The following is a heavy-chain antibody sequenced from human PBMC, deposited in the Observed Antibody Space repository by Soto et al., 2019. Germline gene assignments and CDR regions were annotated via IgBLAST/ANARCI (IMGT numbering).Heavy chain of an antibody. CDR3: AKDNHYYESSGPVDY. D-gene: IGHD3-22*01. CDR1: GFTFSSYG. CDR2: ISYDGSNK. J-gene: IGHJ4*02. V-gene: IGHV3-30*18. Sequence: QVQLVESGGGVVQPGRSLRLSCAASGFTFSSYGMHWVRQAPGKGLEWVAVISYDGSNKYYADSVKGRFTISRDNSKNTLYLQMNSLRAEDTAVYYCAKDNHYYESSGPVDYWGQGTLVTVSS.